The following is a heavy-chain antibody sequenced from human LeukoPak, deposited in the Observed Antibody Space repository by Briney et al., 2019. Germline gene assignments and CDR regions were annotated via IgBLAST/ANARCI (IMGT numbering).Heavy chain of an antibody. J-gene: IGHJ4*02. V-gene: IGHV6-1*01. Sequence: SQTLSLTCGLSGDSVSSNNGAWNWIRQSPSRGLEWLGRTYYRSKWYSDYAASVQGRITINADTSKNQFSLQLYSVTPEDTAVYYSARDLGTSGWHTFDYWGQGTLVTVSS. CDR2: TYYRSKWYS. CDR3: ARDLGTSGWHTFDY. CDR1: GDSVSSNNGA. D-gene: IGHD6-19*01.